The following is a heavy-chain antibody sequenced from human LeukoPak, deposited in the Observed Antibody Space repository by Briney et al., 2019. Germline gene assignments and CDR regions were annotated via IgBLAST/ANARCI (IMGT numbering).Heavy chain of an antibody. Sequence: GGSLRLSCAASGFTLSGRWMHWVRQAPGKGLVWVSHIDSDGSTTNYADSVKGRFTISKDNAKNTVYLQMNSLRAEDTAVYYCVSFYETYWGRGTLVTVSS. V-gene: IGHV3-74*01. CDR2: IDSDGSTT. J-gene: IGHJ4*02. CDR1: GFTLSGRW. D-gene: IGHD2/OR15-2a*01. CDR3: VSFYETY.